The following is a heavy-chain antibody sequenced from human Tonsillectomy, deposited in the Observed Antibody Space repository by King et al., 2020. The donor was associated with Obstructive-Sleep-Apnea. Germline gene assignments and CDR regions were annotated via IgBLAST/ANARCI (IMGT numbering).Heavy chain of an antibody. CDR2: ISNSGSS. CDR1: GGSVSSGDYY. J-gene: IGHJ4*02. D-gene: IGHD3-9*01. Sequence: HVQLQESGPGLVKPSQTLSLTCTVSGGSVSSGDYYWSWIRQSPGKGLEWIGYISNSGSSYYKPSLKSRVIISVDTSKNQFSLKVNSVTVADTAVYYCARVNDILFGYYGRLDCWGQGTLVTVSS. CDR3: ARVNDILFGYYGRLDC. V-gene: IGHV4-30-4*01.